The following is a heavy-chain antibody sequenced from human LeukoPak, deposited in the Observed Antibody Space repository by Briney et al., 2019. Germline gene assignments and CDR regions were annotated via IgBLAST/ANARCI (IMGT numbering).Heavy chain of an antibody. Sequence: PSETLSLTCTVSGGSISNYYWSWIRQPAGKGLEWIGRIYTSGSTNYNPSLKSRVTLSVDTSKNQFSLNLSSVTAEDTAVYYCARRRGRSSDWFDPWGQGTLVTVSS. CDR3: ARRRGRSSDWFDP. D-gene: IGHD1-1*01. J-gene: IGHJ5*02. CDR2: IYTSGST. CDR1: GGSISNYY. V-gene: IGHV4-4*07.